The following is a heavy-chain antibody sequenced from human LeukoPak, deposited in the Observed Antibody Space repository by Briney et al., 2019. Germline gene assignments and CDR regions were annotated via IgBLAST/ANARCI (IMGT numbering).Heavy chain of an antibody. Sequence: ASVKVSCKASGYTFTSYGISWVRQAPGQGLEWMGWISAYNGNTNYAQKLQGRVTMTTDTSTSTAYMELSRLRSDDTAVYYCARDKDYGAWGDYWGQGTLVTVSS. CDR1: GYTFTSYG. D-gene: IGHD4-17*01. CDR3: ARDKDYGAWGDY. CDR2: ISAYNGNT. V-gene: IGHV1-18*01. J-gene: IGHJ4*02.